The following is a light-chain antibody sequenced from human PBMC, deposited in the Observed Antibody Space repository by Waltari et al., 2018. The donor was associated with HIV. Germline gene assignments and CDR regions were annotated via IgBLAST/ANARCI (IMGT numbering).Light chain of an antibody. V-gene: IGLV1-47*01. CDR1: SSNIGNNY. CDR3: AAWDDSLSGWV. J-gene: IGLJ3*02. CDR2: RNN. Sequence: QSVLPQPPSASGTPGQRVTMACSGDSSNIGNNYVYWYQHLPGTAPKLLISRNNQRPSGVPDRFSGSKSGTSASLAISGLRSEDEADYYCAAWDDSLSGWVFGGGTKLTVL.